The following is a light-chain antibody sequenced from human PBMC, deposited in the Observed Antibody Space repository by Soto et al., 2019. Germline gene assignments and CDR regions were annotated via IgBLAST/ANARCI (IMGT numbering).Light chain of an antibody. Sequence: EIVMTQSPVTLSVSPGERATLSCGASQSVSSSYVAWYQHRPGLAPRLLIHDASSRATGIPDRFSGTKSGTDFTLTIRRLEPEDAAVYYCQQYGSSPITFGQGTRLEIK. J-gene: IGKJ5*01. CDR1: QSVSSSY. CDR2: DAS. V-gene: IGKV3D-20*01. CDR3: QQYGSSPIT.